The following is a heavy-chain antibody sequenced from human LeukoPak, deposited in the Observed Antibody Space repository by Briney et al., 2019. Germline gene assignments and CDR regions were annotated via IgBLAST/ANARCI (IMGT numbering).Heavy chain of an antibody. V-gene: IGHV5-51*01. CDR2: IYPGDSEI. CDR3: ARQGTSSSAFDC. Sequence: GESLKISCKGSGYSFTTHWIAWVRQMPGRGLEWMGIIYPGDSEIKYSPSFQGQVTISVDKSISTAYLQWSSLKASDTAMYYCARQGTSSSAFDCWGQGTLVTVSS. CDR1: GYSFTTHW. J-gene: IGHJ4*02. D-gene: IGHD6-6*01.